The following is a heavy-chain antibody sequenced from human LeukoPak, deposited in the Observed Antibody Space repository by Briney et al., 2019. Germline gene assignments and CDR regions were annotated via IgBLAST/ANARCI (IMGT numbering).Heavy chain of an antibody. CDR1: GGSISSSSYY. CDR3: ARAREPNSGSWFSDS. D-gene: IGHD6-13*01. J-gene: IGHJ4*02. CDR2: IYYSGST. Sequence: SETLSLTCTVSGGSISSSSYYWGWIRQPPGKGLEWIGSIYYSGSTYYNPSLKSRVTISVDTSKNQFSLKLSSVTAADTAVYYCARAREPNSGSWFSDSWGQGTLVTVSS. V-gene: IGHV4-39*01.